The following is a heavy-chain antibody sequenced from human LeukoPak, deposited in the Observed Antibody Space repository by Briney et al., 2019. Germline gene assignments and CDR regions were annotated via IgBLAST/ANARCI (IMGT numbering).Heavy chain of an antibody. Sequence: GGSLRLSCVASGFTFSDHYMTWIRQAPGKGLEWVGFIRSKAYGGTTEYAASVKGRFTISRDDSKSIAYLQMNSLKTEDTAVYYCTRGREDYYPNYYYYYMDVWGKGTTVTISS. CDR3: TRGREDYYPNYYYYYMDV. CDR2: IRSKAYGGTT. V-gene: IGHV3-49*03. D-gene: IGHD3-10*01. CDR1: GFTFSDHY. J-gene: IGHJ6*03.